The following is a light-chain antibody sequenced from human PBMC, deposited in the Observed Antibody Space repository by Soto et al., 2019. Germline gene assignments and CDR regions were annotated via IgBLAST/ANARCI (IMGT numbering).Light chain of an antibody. CDR1: QTISSW. V-gene: IGKV1-5*03. J-gene: IGKJ1*01. Sequence: DIQMTQSPSPLSGSVGDRVTITCRASQTISSWLAWYQQKPGKAPKILIYKASTLKSGVPSRFRGSGSGTEFTLTISSLQPDDFETYYCQHYNSYSEAFGQGTKVDIK. CDR3: QHYNSYSEA. CDR2: KAS.